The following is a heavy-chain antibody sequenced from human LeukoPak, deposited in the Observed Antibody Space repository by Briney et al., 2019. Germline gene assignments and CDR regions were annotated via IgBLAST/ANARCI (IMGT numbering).Heavy chain of an antibody. CDR2: IYYSGST. CDR1: GGSISSSSYY. J-gene: IGHJ4*02. V-gene: IGHV4-39*01. CDR3: ARRVWSVGATTKGLFDY. D-gene: IGHD1-26*01. Sequence: SETLSLTCTVSGGSISSSSYYWGWIRQPPGRGLEWIGSIYYSGSTYYNPSLRSRVTISVDTSKNQFSLKLSSVTAADTAVYYCARRVWSVGATTKGLFDYWGQGTLVTVSS.